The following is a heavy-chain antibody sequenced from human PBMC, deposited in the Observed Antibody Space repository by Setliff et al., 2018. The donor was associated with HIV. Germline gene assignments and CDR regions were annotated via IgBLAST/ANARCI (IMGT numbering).Heavy chain of an antibody. Sequence: SETLSLTCTVSGGSISSRTYYWGCIRQPPGKGLEWIGSIYSSGSTNYNPSLKSRVTISVDTSKNQFSLKLYSVTAADTAVYYCARAYFGSGVYYWGQGTLVTVSS. CDR2: IYSSGST. CDR3: ARAYFGSGVYY. V-gene: IGHV4-39*07. D-gene: IGHD3-10*01. CDR1: GGSISSRTYY. J-gene: IGHJ4*02.